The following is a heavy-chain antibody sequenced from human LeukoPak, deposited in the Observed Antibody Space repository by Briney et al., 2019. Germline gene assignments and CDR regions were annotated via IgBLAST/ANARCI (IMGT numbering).Heavy chain of an antibody. CDR2: INPNSGGT. D-gene: IGHD5-12*01. J-gene: IGHJ4*02. CDR1: GYTFIGYY. Sequence: ASVKVSCKASGYTFIGYYMYWVRQAPGQGLEWMGWINPNSGGTNYAQKFQGRVTMTRDTSISTACMELGRLRSDDTAVYYCAREGDIVATTIDYWGQGTLVTVSS. V-gene: IGHV1-2*02. CDR3: AREGDIVATTIDY.